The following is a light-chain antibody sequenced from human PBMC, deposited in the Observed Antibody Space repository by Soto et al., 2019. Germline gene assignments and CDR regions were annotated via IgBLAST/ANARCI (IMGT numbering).Light chain of an antibody. V-gene: IGKV3-20*01. CDR1: QSVSSNY. CDR2: GAS. J-gene: IGKJ2*01. Sequence: EIVLTQSPGTLSLSPGERATLSCRASQSVSSNYLAWFQQKPGQAPRLLIYGASSRASGIPGMFSGSGSGTDFTLTISRLEPEDFAVYYCQQYGSSPYTFGQGTKLEIK. CDR3: QQYGSSPYT.